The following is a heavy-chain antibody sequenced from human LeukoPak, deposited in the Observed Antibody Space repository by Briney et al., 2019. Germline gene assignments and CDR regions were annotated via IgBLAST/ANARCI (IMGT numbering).Heavy chain of an antibody. J-gene: IGHJ6*03. CDR2: SIPIFGTA. V-gene: IGHV1-69*05. CDR3: ARAAADYYYYMDV. CDR1: GGTFSSYA. D-gene: IGHD6-25*01. Sequence: ASVKVSCKASGGTFSSYAISWVRQAPGQGLEWMGGSIPIFGTANYAQKFQGRVTITTDESTRTAYMELSSLRSEDKAVYYCARAAADYYYYMDVWGKGTTVTVSS.